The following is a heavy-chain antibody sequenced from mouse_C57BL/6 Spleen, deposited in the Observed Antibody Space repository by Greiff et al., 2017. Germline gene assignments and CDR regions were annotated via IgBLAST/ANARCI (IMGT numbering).Heavy chain of an antibody. Sequence: VQLQQSGPELVKPGASVKISCKASGYTFTDYNMDWVKQSHGKSLEWIGDINPNNGGTIYNQKFKGKATLTVDKSSSTAYMELRSLTSAGSAVYYCDRSRESSGNLDYWGKGTTLTVSS. D-gene: IGHD1-1*01. CDR1: GYTFTDYN. V-gene: IGHV1-18*01. CDR2: INPNNGGT. CDR3: DRSRESSGNLDY. J-gene: IGHJ2*01.